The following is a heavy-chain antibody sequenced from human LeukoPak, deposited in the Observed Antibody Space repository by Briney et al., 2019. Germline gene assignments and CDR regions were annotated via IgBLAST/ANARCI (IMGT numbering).Heavy chain of an antibody. V-gene: IGHV3-23*01. Sequence: GGSLRLSCAASGFTFSNYAMSWVRQAPGKGLEWVSTISGDGGSTYYADSVKGRFTISRDNSKNTLYLQMNSLRAEDTAVYYCAKRIRVGSGLPHYFDYWGQGTRVTVSS. CDR1: GFTFSNYA. J-gene: IGHJ4*02. CDR3: AKRIRVGSGLPHYFDY. CDR2: ISGDGGST. D-gene: IGHD3-10*01.